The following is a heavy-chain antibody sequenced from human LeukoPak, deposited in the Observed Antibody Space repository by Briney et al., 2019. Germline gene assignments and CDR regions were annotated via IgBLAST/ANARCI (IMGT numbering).Heavy chain of an antibody. CDR2: IYFSGGT. V-gene: IGHV4-39*01. D-gene: IGHD3-10*01. CDR3: ARQTGSGLFSLP. J-gene: IGHJ4*02. CDR1: GDSISSSNCY. Sequence: SETLSLTCTVSGDSISSSNCYWGWIRQPPGKGLEWIGSIYFSGGTYYNASLKSRVTISVDTSKNQFSLKLSFVTAADTAVYYCARQTGSGLFSLPGGQGTLVTVSS.